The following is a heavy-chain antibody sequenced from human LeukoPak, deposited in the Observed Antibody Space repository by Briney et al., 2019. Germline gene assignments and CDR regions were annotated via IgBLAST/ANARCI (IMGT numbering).Heavy chain of an antibody. CDR3: ARYVDIVATIISYGLDY. CDR1: GFSLSTSGVG. D-gene: IGHD5-12*01. CDR2: IYWNDDK. J-gene: IGHJ4*02. V-gene: IGHV2-5*01. Sequence: SGPTLVXPTQTLTLTCTFSGFSLSTSGVGVGWIRQPPGKALEWLALIYWNDDKRYSPSLKSRLTITKDTSKNQVVLTMTNMDPVDTATYYCARYVDIVATIISYGLDYWGQGTLVTVSS.